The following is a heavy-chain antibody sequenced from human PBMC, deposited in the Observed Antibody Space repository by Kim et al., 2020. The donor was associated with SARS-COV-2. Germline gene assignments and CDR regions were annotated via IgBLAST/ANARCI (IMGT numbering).Heavy chain of an antibody. Sequence: GGSLRLSCAASGFTFSNYAMSWVRRAPGKGLEWVSGISGSGGATYYADSVKGRYIVSRDNSKNTLFLQMHSLRAEDTATYYCAIKGQITVNEDFDDWGKG. V-gene: IGHV3-23*01. CDR1: GFTFSNYA. CDR3: AIKGQITVNEDFDD. D-gene: IGHD1-1*01. J-gene: IGHJ4*02. CDR2: ISGSGGAT.